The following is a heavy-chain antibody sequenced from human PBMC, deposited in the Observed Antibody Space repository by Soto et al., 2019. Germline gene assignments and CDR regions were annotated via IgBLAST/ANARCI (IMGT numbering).Heavy chain of an antibody. CDR2: TIPMFGKT. CDR3: TRCGIRYHSIGFYLGIDGMDV. V-gene: IGHV1-69*12. J-gene: IGHJ6*02. CDR1: GGTFNNYA. Sequence: QVQLVQSGAEVKKPESSVRVSCKASGGTFNNYAITWVRQAPGQGLEWMGGTIPMFGKTNYAEKIQGRVKITADESTNTAYMELSSLRSEDTAVYYCTRCGIRYHSIGFYLGIDGMDVWGQGTTVIVSS. D-gene: IGHD3-22*01.